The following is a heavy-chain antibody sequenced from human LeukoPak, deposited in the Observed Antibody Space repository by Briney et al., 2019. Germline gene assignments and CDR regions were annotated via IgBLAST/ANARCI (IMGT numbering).Heavy chain of an antibody. J-gene: IGHJ4*02. CDR1: RFTFSSYA. V-gene: IGHV3-23*01. CDR2: ISGSGGST. D-gene: IGHD5-18*01. CDR3: AKAQGYYSYGNDY. Sequence: GGSLRLSCAASRFTFSSYAMSWVRQAPGKGLEWVSAISGSGGSTYYADSVKGRFTISRDNSKNTLYLQMNSLRAEDTAVYYCAKAQGYYSYGNDYWGQGTLVTVSS.